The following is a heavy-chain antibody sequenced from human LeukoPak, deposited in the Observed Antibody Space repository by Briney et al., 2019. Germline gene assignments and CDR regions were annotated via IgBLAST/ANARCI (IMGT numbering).Heavy chain of an antibody. CDR2: IYPGYSDG. V-gene: IGHV5-51*01. Sequence: GESLKVSCKISGYTLTDNWIGWVRQVPGKGLEWMGLIYPGYSDGKYSPSFQGQVTISADKSISTAYLQWSSLKASDTAMYYCARHAVLGEQLVWFDPWGRGTLVTVSS. D-gene: IGHD6-13*01. J-gene: IGHJ5*02. CDR1: GYTLTDNW. CDR3: ARHAVLGEQLVWFDP.